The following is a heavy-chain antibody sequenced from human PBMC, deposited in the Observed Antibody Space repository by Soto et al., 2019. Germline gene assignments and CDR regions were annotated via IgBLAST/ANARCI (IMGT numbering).Heavy chain of an antibody. J-gene: IGHJ3*02. CDR1: GFTFSSYA. D-gene: IGHD6-19*01. V-gene: IGHV3-23*01. CDR3: ARAVGSSGWYFGAFDI. Sequence: WGSLRLSCAASGFTFSSYALSWVRQAPGKGLEWVSAISGSGGSTYYADSVKGRFTISRDNSKNTLYLQMNSLRAEDTAVYYCARAVGSSGWYFGAFDIWGQGTMVTVSS. CDR2: ISGSGGST.